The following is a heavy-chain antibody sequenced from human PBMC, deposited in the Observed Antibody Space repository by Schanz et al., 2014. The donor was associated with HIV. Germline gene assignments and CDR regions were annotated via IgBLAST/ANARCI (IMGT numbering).Heavy chain of an antibody. V-gene: IGHV3-30*03. CDR1: GFNFNSYG. CDR2: TSYDGTKK. CDR3: VRDAAGRFSDRSPGY. J-gene: IGHJ4*01. D-gene: IGHD2-15*01. Sequence: QVQLVESGGGVVQPGRSLRLSCVASGFNFNSYGMHWVRQAPGKGLEWVAVTSYDGTKKHYADSVKGRFTISRDNSKNTLYLQMNSLRVEDTAVYYCVRDAAGRFSDRSPGYWGQGTLVTVSS.